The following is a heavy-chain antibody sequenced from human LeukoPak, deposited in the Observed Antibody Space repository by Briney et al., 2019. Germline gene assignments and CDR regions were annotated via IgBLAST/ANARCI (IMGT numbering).Heavy chain of an antibody. CDR1: GFTFSSYG. CDR2: IWSDGSYK. D-gene: IGHD5-24*01. V-gene: IGHV3-33*01. CDR3: ARDFSLQLFDY. Sequence: PGRSLRLSCAASGFTFSSYGFHWVRQAPGKGLEWVAVIWSDGSYKYYADSVKGRFTISRGDSKNTLYLQMNSLRAEDTAVYYCARDFSLQLFDYWGQGTLVTVFS. J-gene: IGHJ4*02.